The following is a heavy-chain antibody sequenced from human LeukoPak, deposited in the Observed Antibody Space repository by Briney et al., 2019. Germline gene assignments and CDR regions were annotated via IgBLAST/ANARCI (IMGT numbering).Heavy chain of an antibody. CDR3: AKDGSGSYYYYYYYGMDV. D-gene: IGHD3-10*01. J-gene: IGHJ6*02. CDR1: GFTFSSYG. Sequence: GGSLRLSCAASGFTFSSYGMHWVRQAPGKGLEWVAVISYDGSNKYYADSVKGRFTISRDNSKNTLYLQMNSLRAEDTAVYYCAKDGSGSYYYYYYYGMDVWGQGTTVTVSS. CDR2: ISYDGSNK. V-gene: IGHV3-30*18.